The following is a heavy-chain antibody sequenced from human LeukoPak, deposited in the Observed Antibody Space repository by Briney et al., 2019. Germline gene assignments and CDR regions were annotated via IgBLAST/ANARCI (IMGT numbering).Heavy chain of an antibody. J-gene: IGHJ6*03. V-gene: IGHV1-18*01. CDR2: ISAYNGNT. Sequence: ASVKVSCKASGYTFTSYGISWVRQAPGQGLEWMGWISAYNGNTNYEEKLQGRVTMTTDTSTSTAYMELRSLRSDDTAVYYCARDKGTVATYYYYYMDVWGKGTTVTVSS. D-gene: IGHD6-19*01. CDR3: ARDKGTVATYYYYYMDV. CDR1: GYTFTSYG.